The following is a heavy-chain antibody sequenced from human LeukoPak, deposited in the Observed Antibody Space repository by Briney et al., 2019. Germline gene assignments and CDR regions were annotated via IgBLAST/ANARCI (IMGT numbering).Heavy chain of an antibody. CDR3: ARESRVVYYYYMDV. Sequence: SETLSLTCTVSGGSISSGSYHWSWIRQPAGKGLEWIGHIYTSGSTNYNLSLKSRVTISVDTSKNQFSLKLSSVTAADTAVYYCARESRVVYYYYMDVWGKGTTVTISS. D-gene: IGHD3-3*01. CDR2: IYTSGST. J-gene: IGHJ6*03. CDR1: GGSISSGSYH. V-gene: IGHV4-61*09.